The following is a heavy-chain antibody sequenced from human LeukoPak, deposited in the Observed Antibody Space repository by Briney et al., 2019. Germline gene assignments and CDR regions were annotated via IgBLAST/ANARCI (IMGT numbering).Heavy chain of an antibody. CDR3: ARDWGYCSSTSCYVEDY. CDR2: RSTTSGTI. Sequence: GGSLRLSCAASGFTFSSYSMNWVRQAPGKGLEWVSYRSTTSGTISYGDSVKGRFTISRDDAKNSLYLQMNSLTAEDTAVYYCARDWGYCSSTSCYVEDYWGQGTLVTVSS. D-gene: IGHD2-2*01. J-gene: IGHJ4*02. CDR1: GFTFSSYS. V-gene: IGHV3-48*01.